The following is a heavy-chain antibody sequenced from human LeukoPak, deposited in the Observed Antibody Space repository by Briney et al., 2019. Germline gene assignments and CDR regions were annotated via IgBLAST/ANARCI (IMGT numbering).Heavy chain of an antibody. CDR1: GFTFSSYS. CDR3: ARAVLLWFGELYYFDY. D-gene: IGHD3-10*01. CDR2: ISSSSSYI. V-gene: IGHV3-21*01. Sequence: GGYLRLSCAASGFTFSSYSMNWVRQAPGKGLELVSSISSSSSYIYYADSVKGRFTISRDNAKNSLYLQMNSLRAEDTAVYYCARAVLLWFGELYYFDYWGQGTLVTVSS. J-gene: IGHJ4*02.